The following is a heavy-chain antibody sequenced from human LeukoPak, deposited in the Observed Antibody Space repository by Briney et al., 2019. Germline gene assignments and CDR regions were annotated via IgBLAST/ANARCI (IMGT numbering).Heavy chain of an antibody. CDR3: ARLPVLDY. Sequence: PSETLSLTCTVSGGSISSSSYYWGWIRQPPGKGLEWLGSIYYSGSTYYNPSLKSRVTISVDTSKNQFSLKLSSVTAADTAVYYCARLPVLDYWGQGTLVTVSS. CDR1: GGSISSSSYY. V-gene: IGHV4-39*01. D-gene: IGHD2-2*01. J-gene: IGHJ4*02. CDR2: IYYSGST.